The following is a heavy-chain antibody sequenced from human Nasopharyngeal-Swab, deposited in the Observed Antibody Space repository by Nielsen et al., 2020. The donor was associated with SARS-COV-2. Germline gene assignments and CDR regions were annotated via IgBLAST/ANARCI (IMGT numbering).Heavy chain of an antibody. V-gene: IGHV4-59*01. CDR1: GGSLSYYY. CDR3: ARARGDEYLQYFDS. CDR2: IDGSGRT. D-gene: IGHD2-21*02. J-gene: IGHJ4*02. Sequence: SETLSLTCSVSGGSLSYYYWAWIRQPPGKGLAWIGDIDGSGRTNYNPSLKSRVTISLDTSKNQFSLRLSSVTAADTAVYYCARARGDEYLQYFDSWGQGTLVTVSS.